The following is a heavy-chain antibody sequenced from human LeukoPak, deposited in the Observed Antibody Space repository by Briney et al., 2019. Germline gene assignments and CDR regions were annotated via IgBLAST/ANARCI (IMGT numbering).Heavy chain of an antibody. CDR2: INHSGSA. V-gene: IGHV4-34*01. J-gene: IGHJ4*02. Sequence: PSETLSLTCAVYGGSFSGYYWSWIRQPPGKGLEWIGEINHSGSANYNPSLKSRVTISVDTSKNQFSLKLSSVTAADTAVYYCARVGVGATDFDYWGQGTLVTVSS. CDR3: ARVGVGATDFDY. D-gene: IGHD1-26*01. CDR1: GGSFSGYY.